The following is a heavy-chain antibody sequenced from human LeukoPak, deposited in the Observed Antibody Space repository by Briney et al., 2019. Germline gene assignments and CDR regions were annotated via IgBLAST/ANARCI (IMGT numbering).Heavy chain of an antibody. V-gene: IGHV4-59*01. CDR1: GGSISSYY. Sequence: SETLSLTCTVSGGSISSYYWSWIRQPPGKGLEWIGYIYYSGSTNYNPSLKSRVTISVDTSKNQFSLKLSSVTAADTAVYYCARRLTYDSSGYYHYYFDYWGRGTLVTVSS. CDR2: IYYSGST. J-gene: IGHJ4*02. CDR3: ARRLTYDSSGYYHYYFDY. D-gene: IGHD3-22*01.